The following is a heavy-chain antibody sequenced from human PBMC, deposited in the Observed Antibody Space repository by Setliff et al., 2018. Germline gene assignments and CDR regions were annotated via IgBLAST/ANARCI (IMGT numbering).Heavy chain of an antibody. CDR1: GYAFGSSG. V-gene: IGHV1-18*01. CDR3: ARDRKEIVVKPPAASLDY. J-gene: IGHJ4*02. Sequence: ASVTVSCKASGYAFGSSGISWVRQAPGQGLEWMGWISAYNGYIVYAQKFQGRVTMTTDTSTTTAYMEVRSLRSDDTAVYYCARDRKEIVVKPPAASLDYWGQGTQVTSPQ. CDR2: ISAYNGYI. D-gene: IGHD2-2*01.